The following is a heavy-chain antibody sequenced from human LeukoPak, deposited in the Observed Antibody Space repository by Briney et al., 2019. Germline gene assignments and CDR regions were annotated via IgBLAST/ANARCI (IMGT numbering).Heavy chain of an antibody. J-gene: IGHJ5*02. CDR1: GDSLYY. CDR3: ARDAPYYDSSGYYYGGWFDP. V-gene: IGHV4-39*07. Sequence: PSETLSLTCTVSGDSLYYWGWIRQPPGKGLEWIGSVYSTGHTNYNLSLKSRVTISVDTSKNQFSLKLSSVTAADTAVYYCARDAPYYDSSGYYYGGWFDPWGQGTLVTVSS. D-gene: IGHD3-22*01. CDR2: VYSTGHT.